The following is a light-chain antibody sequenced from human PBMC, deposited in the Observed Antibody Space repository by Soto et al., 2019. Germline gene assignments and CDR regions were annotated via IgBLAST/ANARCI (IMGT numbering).Light chain of an antibody. CDR2: GAS. CDR3: QQRSSWPFT. Sequence: EIVVTQSPATLSVSPGEIATLSCSASQSVRSNLTLYQQKPGQAPRLLIYGASTRVTGIPVRFSGGWSGTEFTLTISSLQSEDFAVYYCQQRSSWPFTFGPGTKVDIK. J-gene: IGKJ3*01. V-gene: IGKV3-15*01. CDR1: QSVRSN.